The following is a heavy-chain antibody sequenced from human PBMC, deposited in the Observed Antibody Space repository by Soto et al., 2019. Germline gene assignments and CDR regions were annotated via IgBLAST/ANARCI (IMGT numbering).Heavy chain of an antibody. CDR3: ARHGVITYYYDSSGYYYNWFDP. CDR2: IYYSGST. J-gene: IGHJ5*02. CDR1: GGSISSSSYY. D-gene: IGHD3-22*01. V-gene: IGHV4-39*01. Sequence: PSETLSLTCTVSGGSISSSSYYWGWIRQPPGKGLEWNGSIYYSGSTYYNPSLKSRVTISVDTSKNQFSLKLRSVTAADTAVYYCARHGVITYYYDSSGYYYNWFDPWGQGTLVT.